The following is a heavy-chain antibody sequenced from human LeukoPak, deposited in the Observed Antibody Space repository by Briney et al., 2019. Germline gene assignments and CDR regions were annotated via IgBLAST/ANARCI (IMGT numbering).Heavy chain of an antibody. CDR3: ARVYYGSGSYYPIHFDY. CDR2: IKQDGSER. CDR1: RFTFSNYW. J-gene: IGHJ4*02. V-gene: IGHV3-7*01. D-gene: IGHD3-10*01. Sequence: GGSLRLSCAASRFTFSNYWMSWVRQAPGKGLEWVANIKQDGSERYYVDSVKGRFTISRDNAKNSLYLQMNSLRAEDTAVYYCARVYYGSGSYYPIHFDYWGQGTLVTVSS.